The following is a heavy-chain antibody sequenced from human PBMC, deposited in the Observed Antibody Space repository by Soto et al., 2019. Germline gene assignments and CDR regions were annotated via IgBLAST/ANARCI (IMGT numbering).Heavy chain of an antibody. CDR3: AVGGTAARFYFDY. V-gene: IGHV1-3*01. CDR1: GYTFTSYA. Sequence: ASVKVSCKASGYTFTSYAMHWVRQAPGQRLEWMGWINAGNGNTKYSQKFQGRVTITRDTSASTAYMELSSLRSEDTAVYYCAVGGTAARFYFDYWGQGTLVTGS. J-gene: IGHJ4*02. D-gene: IGHD2-2*01. CDR2: INAGNGNT.